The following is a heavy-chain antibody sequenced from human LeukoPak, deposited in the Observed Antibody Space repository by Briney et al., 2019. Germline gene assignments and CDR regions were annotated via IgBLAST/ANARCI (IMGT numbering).Heavy chain of an antibody. CDR1: GFTFRKYW. V-gene: IGHV3-7*01. CDR3: AELGITMIGGV. Sequence: TGGSLRLSCAASGFTFRKYWMSWVRQAPGKGLEWVANINQDGSETYYADSVKGRFTMSRDNGKNSLDLQMNSLRAEDTAVYYCAELGITMIGGVWGKGTTVTISS. CDR2: INQDGSET. D-gene: IGHD3-10*02. J-gene: IGHJ6*04.